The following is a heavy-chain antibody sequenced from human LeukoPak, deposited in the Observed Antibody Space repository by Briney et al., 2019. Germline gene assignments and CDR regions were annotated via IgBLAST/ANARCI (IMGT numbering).Heavy chain of an antibody. D-gene: IGHD3-10*01. CDR3: ARDLGVRGVISYFDY. CDR2: IKQDGSEK. J-gene: IGHJ4*02. CDR1: GFTFSSYW. V-gene: IGHV3-7*01. Sequence: PGGSLRLSCAASGFTFSSYWMSWVRQAPGKGLEWVANIKQDGSEKYYVDSAKGRFTISRDNAKNSLYLQMNSPRAEDTAVYYCARDLGVRGVISYFDYWGQGTLVTVSS.